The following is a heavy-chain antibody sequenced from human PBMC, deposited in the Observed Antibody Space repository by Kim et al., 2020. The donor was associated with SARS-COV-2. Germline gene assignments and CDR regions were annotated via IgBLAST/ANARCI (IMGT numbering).Heavy chain of an antibody. D-gene: IGHD1-26*01. Sequence: DSVKGRFTTSRDHPKNTLNLQMNSLRAEDTAVYYCAKVRGRGSYWMFDYWGQGTLVTVSS. CDR3: AKVRGRGSYWMFDY. V-gene: IGHV3-23*01. J-gene: IGHJ4*02.